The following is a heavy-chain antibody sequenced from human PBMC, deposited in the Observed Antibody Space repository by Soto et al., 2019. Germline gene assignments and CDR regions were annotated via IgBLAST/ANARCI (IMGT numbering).Heavy chain of an antibody. CDR2: FDPEDGET. J-gene: IGHJ3*02. CDR1: GYTLTELS. CDR3: ATAGEMATINDAFDI. Sequence: ASVKVSCKVSGYTLTELSMHCVRQAPGKGLEWMGGFDPEDGETIYAQKFQGRVTMTGDTSTDTAYMELSSLRSEDTAVYYCATAGEMATINDAFDIWGQGTMVTVSS. D-gene: IGHD3-10*01. V-gene: IGHV1-24*01.